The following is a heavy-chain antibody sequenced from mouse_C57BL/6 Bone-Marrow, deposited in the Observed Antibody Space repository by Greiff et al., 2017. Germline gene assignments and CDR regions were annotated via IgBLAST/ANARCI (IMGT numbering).Heavy chain of an antibody. CDR2: INPNHGGT. V-gene: IGHV1-26*01. CDR1: GYTFTDYY. J-gene: IGHJ2*01. Sequence: EVQLQQSGPELVKPGASVKISCKASGYTFTDYYMNWVKQSHGKSLEWIGDINPNHGGTSYNQKFKGKATLTVDKSSSTAYMELRSLTSEDSAVYYCARGGWGDFDYWGQGTTLTVSS. CDR3: ARGGWGDFDY. D-gene: IGHD3-3*01.